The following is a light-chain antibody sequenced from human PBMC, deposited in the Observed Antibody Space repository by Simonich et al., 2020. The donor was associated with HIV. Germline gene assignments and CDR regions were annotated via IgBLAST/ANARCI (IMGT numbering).Light chain of an antibody. Sequence: QSALTQPASVSGSPGQSITISCPGTSSDVGDYNYVSWYQQHPGKAPKLLIYNVSNRPSGVSNRFSGSKSGNTASLTISGLQAEDEADYYCSSYTSTSTDVVFGGGTKLTVL. V-gene: IGLV2-14*03. J-gene: IGLJ2*01. CDR1: SSDVGDYNY. CDR3: SSYTSTSTDVV. CDR2: NVS.